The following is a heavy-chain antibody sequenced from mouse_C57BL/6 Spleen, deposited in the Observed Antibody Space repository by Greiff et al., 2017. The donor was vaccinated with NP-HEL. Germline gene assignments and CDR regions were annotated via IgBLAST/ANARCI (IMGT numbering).Heavy chain of an antibody. V-gene: IGHV14-4*01. J-gene: IGHJ1*03. Sequence: VQLQQSGAELVRPGASVKLSCTASGFNIKDDYMHWVKQRPEQGLEWIGWIDPENGDTEYASKFQGKATITADTSSNTAYLQLSSLTSEDTAVYYCTRGGYDVWYFGGWGTGTTVTVAS. CDR3: TRGGYDVWYFGG. CDR2: IDPENGDT. CDR1: GFNIKDDY. D-gene: IGHD2-2*01.